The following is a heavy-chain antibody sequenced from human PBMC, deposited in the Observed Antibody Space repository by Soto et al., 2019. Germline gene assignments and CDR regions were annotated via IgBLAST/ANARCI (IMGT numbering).Heavy chain of an antibody. CDR3: AKDLTSGNSGYDLGGFDY. J-gene: IGHJ4*02. Sequence: GGSLRLSCAASGFTFSSYAMSWVRQAPGKGLEWVSAISGSGGSTYYADSGKGRFTISRDNSKNTLYLQMNSLRAEETAVYYCAKDLTSGNSGYDLGGFDYWGQGTLVTVSS. V-gene: IGHV3-23*01. CDR2: ISGSGGST. CDR1: GFTFSSYA. D-gene: IGHD5-12*01.